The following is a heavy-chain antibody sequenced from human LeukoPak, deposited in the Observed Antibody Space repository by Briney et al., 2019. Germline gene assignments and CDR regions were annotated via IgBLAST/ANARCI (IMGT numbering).Heavy chain of an antibody. V-gene: IGHV4-59*01. J-gene: IGHJ5*02. CDR3: ARGLAAPMYNWFDP. Sequence: KPSETLSLTCTVSGGSISSSYWSWIRQPPGKGLEWIGYIYWSPNYNPSLKSRVTISVDTSKNQFSLKLTSVTAADTAVYYCARGLAAPMYNWFDPWGQGTLVTVSS. CDR2: IYWSP. CDR1: GGSISSSY. D-gene: IGHD6-6*01.